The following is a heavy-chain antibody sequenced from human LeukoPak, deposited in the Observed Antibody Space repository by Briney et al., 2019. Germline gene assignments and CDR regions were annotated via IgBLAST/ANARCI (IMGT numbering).Heavy chain of an antibody. J-gene: IGHJ5*02. V-gene: IGHV4-59*12. CDR3: ARDPYSSSWYGLGWFDP. D-gene: IGHD6-13*01. CDR1: GGSISSYY. CDR2: IYYSGST. Sequence: TSETLSLTCTVSGGSISSYYWSWIRQPPGEGLEWIGYIYYSGSTNYNPSLKSRVTISVDTSKNQFSLKLSSVTAADTAVYYCARDPYSSSWYGLGWFDPWGQGTLVTVSS.